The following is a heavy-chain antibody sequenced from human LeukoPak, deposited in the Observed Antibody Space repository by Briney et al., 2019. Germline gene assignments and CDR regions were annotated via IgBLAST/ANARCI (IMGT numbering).Heavy chain of an antibody. CDR3: ARGGSYSSSWYYGYYYYGMDV. V-gene: IGHV4-61*01. Sequence: SETLSLTRTVSGGSVSSGSYYWSWIRQPPGKGLEWIGYIYYSGSTNYNPSLKSRVTISVDTSKNQFSLKLSSVTAADTAVYYCARGGSYSSSWYYGYYYYGMDVWGQGTTVTVSS. J-gene: IGHJ6*02. CDR2: IYYSGST. D-gene: IGHD6-13*01. CDR1: GGSVSSGSYY.